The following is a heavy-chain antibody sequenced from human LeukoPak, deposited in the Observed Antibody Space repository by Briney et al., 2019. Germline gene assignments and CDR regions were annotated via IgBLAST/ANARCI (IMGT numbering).Heavy chain of an antibody. Sequence: ASVKVSCKASGYTFTSYGISWVRQAPGQGLEWMGWISAYNGNTNYAQKLQGRVTMTTDTSTSTAYMELRSLRSDDTAVYYCATAVRGGHSYWYFDLWGRGTLVTVSS. V-gene: IGHV1-18*01. CDR3: ATAVRGGHSYWYFDL. D-gene: IGHD2-15*01. CDR1: GYTFTSYG. CDR2: ISAYNGNT. J-gene: IGHJ2*01.